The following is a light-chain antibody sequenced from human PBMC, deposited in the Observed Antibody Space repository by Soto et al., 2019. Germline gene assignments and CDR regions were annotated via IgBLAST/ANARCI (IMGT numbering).Light chain of an antibody. J-gene: IGKJ5*01. V-gene: IGKV1-33*01. CDR3: QQYENLPT. Sequence: DIQMTQSPSSLSASVGDRVTITCQASQNINNNLNWYQQKPGRAPKLLIYDASNLEAGVPSRFRGSGSGTDCTFTISRLQPEDIATYYCQQYENLPTFGQGTRLEIK. CDR2: DAS. CDR1: QNINNN.